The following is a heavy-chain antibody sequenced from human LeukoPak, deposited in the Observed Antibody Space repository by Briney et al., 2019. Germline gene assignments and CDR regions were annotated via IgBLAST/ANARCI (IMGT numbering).Heavy chain of an antibody. V-gene: IGHV3-23*01. CDR3: ARREQWLVGDDY. Sequence: PGGSLRLSCAASGFTFSSYAMSWVRQAPGKGLEWVSAISGSGGSTYYADSVKGRFTISRDNAKNSLYLQMNSLRAEDTAVYYCARREQWLVGDDYWGQGTLVTVSS. CDR1: GFTFSSYA. J-gene: IGHJ4*02. D-gene: IGHD6-19*01. CDR2: ISGSGGST.